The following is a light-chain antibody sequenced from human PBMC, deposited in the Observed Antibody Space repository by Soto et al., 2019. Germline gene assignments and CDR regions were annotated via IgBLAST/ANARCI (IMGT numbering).Light chain of an antibody. CDR1: QGISSY. CDR2: AAS. J-gene: IGKJ4*01. CDR3: QQVNTYPLT. V-gene: IGKV1-9*01. Sequence: IQLTQSPSSLSASVGDRVTITCRASQGISSYLAWYQQKPGKAPNLLIYAASTLQSGGPSRFSGSRSGTDFTRTISSLQPEDFGTYYCQQVNTYPLTFGGGTKVEIK.